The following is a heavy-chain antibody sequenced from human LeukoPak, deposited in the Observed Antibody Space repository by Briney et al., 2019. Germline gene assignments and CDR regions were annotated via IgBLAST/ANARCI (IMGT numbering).Heavy chain of an antibody. CDR3: ARGALDAYDS. J-gene: IGHJ5*01. Sequence: GGSLRLSCAASGFSFRDYEMNWVRQAPGKGLEWVSYISITSNTIHYADSVKGRFTISRDNTKNSLQLQMTRLRADDTAVYYCARGALDAYDSWGQGTPVTVSS. CDR2: ISITSNTI. D-gene: IGHD5-24*01. CDR1: GFSFRDYE. V-gene: IGHV3-48*03.